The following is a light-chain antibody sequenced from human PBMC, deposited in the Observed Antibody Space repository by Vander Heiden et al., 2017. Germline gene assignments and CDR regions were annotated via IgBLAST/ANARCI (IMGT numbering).Light chain of an antibody. CDR1: QSISSY. V-gene: IGKV1-39*01. J-gene: IGKJ1*01. CDR2: AAS. Sequence: DIQMTQSPSYLSASVGDRVTITCRASQSISSYLNWYQQKPGKAPKLLIYAASSLQSGVPSRFSGSGSGTDFTLTISSLQPEDFATYYCQQSYSTPPTCGQGTKVEIK. CDR3: QQSYSTPPT.